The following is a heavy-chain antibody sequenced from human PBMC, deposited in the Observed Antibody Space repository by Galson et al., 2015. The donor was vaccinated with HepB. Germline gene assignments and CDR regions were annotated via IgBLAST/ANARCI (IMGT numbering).Heavy chain of an antibody. D-gene: IGHD1-26*01. CDR1: GYTFTDYY. CDR2: INTNSGGT. V-gene: IGHV1-2*06. Sequence: SCKASGYTFTDYYMYWVRQAPGQGLGWMGRINTNSGGTNYPQKFQGRVTMTRDTSTRTVYMEVIRLTSDDTAIYYCARDVKSGSYSDTFQMWGQGTMVTVSS. J-gene: IGHJ3*02. CDR3: ARDVKSGSYSDTFQM.